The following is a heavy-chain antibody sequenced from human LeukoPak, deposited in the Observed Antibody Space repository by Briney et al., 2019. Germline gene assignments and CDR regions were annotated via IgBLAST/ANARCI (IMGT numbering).Heavy chain of an antibody. CDR3: AKGRIQWELSSDLDY. CDR1: GFTFSSYG. V-gene: IGHV3-30*18. CDR2: ISYDGSNK. D-gene: IGHD1-26*01. J-gene: IGHJ4*02. Sequence: GGSLRLSCAASGFTFSSYGMHWVRQAPGKGLEWLAVISYDGSNKYYADSVKGRFTISRDNSKNTLYLQMNSLRAEDTAVYYCAKGRIQWELSSDLDYWGQGTLVTVSS.